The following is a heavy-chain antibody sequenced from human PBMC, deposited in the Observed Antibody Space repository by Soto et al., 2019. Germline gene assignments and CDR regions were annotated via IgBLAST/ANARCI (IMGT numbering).Heavy chain of an antibody. CDR2: IYYNGTT. Sequence: LSLTCAVSGGSISSPNFYWSWIRQHPGKGLEWIGHIYYNGTTYYNPSLKSRVTISVDTSKNQFSLKLSSVTAADTAVYYCARERADGGKIYWGQGTLVTVSS. CDR3: ARERADGGKIY. CDR1: GGSISSPNFY. J-gene: IGHJ4*02. V-gene: IGHV4-31*11. D-gene: IGHD2-15*01.